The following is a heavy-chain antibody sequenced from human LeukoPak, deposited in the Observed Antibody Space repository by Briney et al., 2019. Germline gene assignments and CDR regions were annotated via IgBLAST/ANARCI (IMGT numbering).Heavy chain of an antibody. CDR1: GDTFRGHD. CDR3: ARWSGWGAFDI. Sequence: ASVKVSCKASGDTFRGHDINWVRQVAGQGLEWMGWINAGNGNTKYSQKFQGRVTITRDTSASTAYMELSSLRSEDTAVYYCARWSGWGAFDIWGQGTMVTVSS. J-gene: IGHJ3*02. CDR2: INAGNGNT. D-gene: IGHD6-19*01. V-gene: IGHV1-3*01.